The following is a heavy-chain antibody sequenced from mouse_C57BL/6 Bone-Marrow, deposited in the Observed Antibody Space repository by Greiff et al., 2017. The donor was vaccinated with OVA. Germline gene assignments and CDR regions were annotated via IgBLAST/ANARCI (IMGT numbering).Heavy chain of an antibody. D-gene: IGHD1-1*01. CDR1: GYAFSSSW. Sequence: VQLVESGPELVKPGASVKISCKASGYAFSSSWMNWVKQRPGKGLEWIGRIYPGDGDTNYNGKFKGKATLTADKSSSTAYMQLSSLTSEDSAVYFCARYGSSYVDYWGQGTTLTVSS. J-gene: IGHJ2*01. CDR2: IYPGDGDT. CDR3: ARYGSSYVDY. V-gene: IGHV1-82*01.